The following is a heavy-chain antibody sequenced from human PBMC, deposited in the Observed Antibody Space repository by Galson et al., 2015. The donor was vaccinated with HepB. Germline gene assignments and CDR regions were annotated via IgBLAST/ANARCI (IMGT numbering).Heavy chain of an antibody. CDR1: GFTFSSYA. Sequence: SLRLSCAASGFTFSSYAMTWVRQAPGKGLEWVSTISGSGGTTYYADSVKGRFTISRDNAKNSLYLQMNSLRAEDTAVYYCARDVAYEYQLPWVYYYGMDVWVHGATVTVSS. D-gene: IGHD2-2*01. J-gene: IGHJ6*02. CDR2: ISGSGGTT. V-gene: IGHV3-23*01. CDR3: ARDVAYEYQLPWVYYYGMDV.